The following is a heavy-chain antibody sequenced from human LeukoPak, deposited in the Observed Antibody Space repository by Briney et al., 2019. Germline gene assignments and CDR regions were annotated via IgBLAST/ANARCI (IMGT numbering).Heavy chain of an antibody. D-gene: IGHD3-10*01. V-gene: IGHV3-23*01. J-gene: IGHJ4*02. CDR3: AKAPYGSETYFDY. Sequence: GGSLRLSCAASGFTFSSYTMNWVRQAPGKGLEWVSGFSGSGRTTYYADSVKGRFTISRDDSKNTLYLQMNSLRAEDTAVYYCAKAPYGSETYFDYWGQGTLVTVSS. CDR1: GFTFSSYT. CDR2: FSGSGRTT.